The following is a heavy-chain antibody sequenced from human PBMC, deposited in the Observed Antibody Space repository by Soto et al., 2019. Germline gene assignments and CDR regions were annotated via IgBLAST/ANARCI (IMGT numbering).Heavy chain of an antibody. V-gene: IGHV3-7*01. Sequence: EVQLVESGGALVQPGGSLRLTCATSGFTFSNYWMTWVRQAPGKGLEWVANINKDGSQTSFVDSVKGRFTIFRDNAKSSLYVQMNSLRGEDTAKYYCVKEIAAAQWGQGTLVTVSS. CDR2: INKDGSQT. CDR1: GFTFSNYW. D-gene: IGHD6-25*01. J-gene: IGHJ4*02. CDR3: VKEIAAAQ.